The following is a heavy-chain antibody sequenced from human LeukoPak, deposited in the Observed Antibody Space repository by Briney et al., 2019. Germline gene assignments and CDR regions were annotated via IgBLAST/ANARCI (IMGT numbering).Heavy chain of an antibody. Sequence: ASVKVSCKASGYTFKSYGLSWVRQAPGQGLEWMGWISGSNDNRHYAQKFQGRVTMTTDTSTSTAYMELRSLRSDDTAVYYCARRSSDDAFDIWGQGTMVAVSS. CDR3: ARRSSDDAFDI. J-gene: IGHJ3*02. D-gene: IGHD6-13*01. CDR1: GYTFKSYG. CDR2: ISGSNDNR. V-gene: IGHV1-18*01.